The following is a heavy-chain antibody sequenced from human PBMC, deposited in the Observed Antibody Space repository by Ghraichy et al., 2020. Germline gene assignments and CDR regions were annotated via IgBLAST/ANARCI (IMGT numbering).Heavy chain of an antibody. V-gene: IGHV3-11*05. CDR1: GFTFSDYY. CDR3: ARELDGMDV. Sequence: GGSLRLSCAASGFTFSDYYMSWVRQAPGEGLEWISYITSSGGYTDYADSVKGRFTISRDNAKNSLYLQINSPRAEDTAVYYCARELDGMDVWGQGTTVTVSS. J-gene: IGHJ6*02. CDR2: ITSSGGYT.